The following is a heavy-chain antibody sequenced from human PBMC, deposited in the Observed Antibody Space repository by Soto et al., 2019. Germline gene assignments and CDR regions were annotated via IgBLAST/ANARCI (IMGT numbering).Heavy chain of an antibody. CDR3: AKDSPVGVPLLRDLHD. CDR2: ISGSGGST. CDR1: GGSFTGYY. V-gene: IGHV3-23*01. J-gene: IGHJ1*01. Sequence: ETLSLTCGVYGGSFTGYYWTWVRQAPGKGLEWVSVISGSGGSTYYADSVKGRFTLSRDNSKNTVYLQMNSLRAEDTAVYYCAKDSPVGVPLLRDLHDWGQGTLVTVSS. D-gene: IGHD2-15*01.